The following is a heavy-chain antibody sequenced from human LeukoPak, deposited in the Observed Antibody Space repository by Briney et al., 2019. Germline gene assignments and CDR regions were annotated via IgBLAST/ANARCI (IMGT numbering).Heavy chain of an antibody. J-gene: IGHJ6*03. CDR2: ISSNSSTI. Sequence: GGPLRLSCAAPGFTFRPYSMNWLPRAPGKGLELVLYISSNSSTIFYADSVKGRFTISRDNVKNSLYVQMNSLRVEDKAVYYCARDGIMDVWGKGTTVTVSS. D-gene: IGHD1-14*01. CDR3: ARDGIMDV. V-gene: IGHV3-48*01. CDR1: GFTFRPYS.